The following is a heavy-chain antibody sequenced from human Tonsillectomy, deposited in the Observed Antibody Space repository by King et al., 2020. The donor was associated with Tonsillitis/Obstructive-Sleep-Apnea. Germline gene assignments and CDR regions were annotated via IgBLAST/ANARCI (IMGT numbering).Heavy chain of an antibody. V-gene: IGHV3-21*01. CDR1: GFTFSSYS. CDR3: AREAGGSYGYDY. CDR2: ISSSSSYI. D-gene: IGHD5-18*01. J-gene: IGHJ4*02. Sequence: VQLVESGGGLVKPGGSLRLSCAASGFTFSSYSMNWVRQAPGKGLEWVSSISSSSSYIYYADSVKGRFTISRDNAKNSLYLQMNSLRAEDTAVYYCAREAGGSYGYDYWGQGTLVTVSS.